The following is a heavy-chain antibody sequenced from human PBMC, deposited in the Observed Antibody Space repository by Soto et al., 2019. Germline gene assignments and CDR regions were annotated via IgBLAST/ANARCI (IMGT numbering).Heavy chain of an antibody. CDR3: ARVIAVAGTYYYYYGMDV. D-gene: IGHD6-19*01. V-gene: IGHV1-69*01. CDR1: GGTFSSYA. J-gene: IGHJ6*02. CDR2: IIPIFGTA. Sequence: QVQLVQSGAEVKKPGSSVKVSCKASGGTFSSYAISWVRQAPGQGLEWMGGIIPIFGTANYAQKFQGRVTITADEXXXXXXXXXXXXXXXXXXXXXCARVIAVAGTYYYYYGMDVWGQGTTVTVSS.